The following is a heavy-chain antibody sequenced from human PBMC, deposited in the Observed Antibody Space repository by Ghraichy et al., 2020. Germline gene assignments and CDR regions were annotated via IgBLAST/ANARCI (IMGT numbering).Heavy chain of an antibody. J-gene: IGHJ4*02. V-gene: IGHV3-53*01. CDR2: IYSGGST. CDR3: ARGDYYETSGYYPFDY. Sequence: GGSLRLSCAASGFTVSSNYMNWVRQAPGKGLEWVSVIYSGGSTYYAESVEGRFTISRDNSKNTLYLQMNSLRAEDTAVYYCARGDYYETSGYYPFDYWGQGTLVTASS. D-gene: IGHD3-22*01. CDR1: GFTVSSNY.